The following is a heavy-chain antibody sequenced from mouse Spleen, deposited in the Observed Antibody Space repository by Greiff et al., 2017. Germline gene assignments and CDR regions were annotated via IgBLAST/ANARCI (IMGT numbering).Heavy chain of an antibody. V-gene: IGHV2-4*02. CDR2: IWSGGST. Sequence: VMLVESGPGLVQPSQSLSITCTVSGFSLTSYGVHWVRQPPGKGLEWLGVIWSGGSTDYNAAFISRLSISKDNSKSQVFFKMNSLQADDTAIYYCARGSSYVFAYWGQGTLVTVSA. J-gene: IGHJ3*01. CDR1: GFSLTSYG. CDR3: ARGSSYVFAY. D-gene: IGHD1-1*01.